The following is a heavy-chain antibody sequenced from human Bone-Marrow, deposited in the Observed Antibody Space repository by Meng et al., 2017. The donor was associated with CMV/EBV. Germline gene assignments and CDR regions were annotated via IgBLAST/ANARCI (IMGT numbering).Heavy chain of an antibody. CDR1: GYTFTTYG. D-gene: IGHD1-7*01. CDR2: ISAYYGDT. Sequence: ASVKVSCKASGYTFTTYGLSWVRQVPGQGLEWMGWISAYYGDTHYAPSLQGRLTLTRDTSTSTAYMELRSLRSDDTAVYYCARAWGDWNYDEAPEWGQGTLVTVSS. J-gene: IGHJ4*02. CDR3: ARAWGDWNYDEAPE. V-gene: IGHV1-18*01.